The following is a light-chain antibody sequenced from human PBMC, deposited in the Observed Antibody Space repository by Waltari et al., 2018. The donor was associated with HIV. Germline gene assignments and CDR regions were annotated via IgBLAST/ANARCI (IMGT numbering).Light chain of an antibody. CDR2: AAS. Sequence: DIQMTQSPSSLSASVGDRVTITCRASQRINNYLNWYQQKPGKAPKLLIYAASSLQSGVPSRFSVSGSGTDFTLTISSLQPEDFASYYCQQSHSTPLTFGGGTKVEIK. V-gene: IGKV1-39*01. CDR1: QRINNY. CDR3: QQSHSTPLT. J-gene: IGKJ4*01.